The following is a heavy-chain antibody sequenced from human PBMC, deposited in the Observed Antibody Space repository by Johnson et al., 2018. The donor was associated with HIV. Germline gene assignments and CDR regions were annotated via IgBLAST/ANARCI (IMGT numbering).Heavy chain of an antibody. Sequence: VQLVESGGGVVQPGGSLRLSCAASGFTFSSYGMHWVRQAPGKGLEWVAFIRYDGSNKYYGDSVKGRFTMSRDNFKNTLYLQMNSLRGEDTAVYYCAKEDSWRRAFDLWGQGTMVTVSS. J-gene: IGHJ3*01. CDR2: IRYDGSNK. CDR1: GFTFSSYG. V-gene: IGHV3-30*02. CDR3: AKEDSWRRAFDL. D-gene: IGHD3-3*01.